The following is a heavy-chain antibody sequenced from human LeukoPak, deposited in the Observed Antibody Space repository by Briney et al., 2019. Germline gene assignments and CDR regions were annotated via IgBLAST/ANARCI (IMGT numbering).Heavy chain of an antibody. CDR2: INAGTGDT. J-gene: IGHJ6*02. Sequence: ASVKVSCKASGFTFTSYAMHWVRQAPGQRLEWMGWINAGTGDTKYSQKFQGRVTITRDTSASTAYMELSSLRSEDTAVYYCARGGTWPSSAGYYYYYGMDVWGQGTTVTVSS. CDR3: ARGGTWPSSAGYYYYYGMDV. CDR1: GFTFTSYA. D-gene: IGHD6-6*01. V-gene: IGHV1-3*01.